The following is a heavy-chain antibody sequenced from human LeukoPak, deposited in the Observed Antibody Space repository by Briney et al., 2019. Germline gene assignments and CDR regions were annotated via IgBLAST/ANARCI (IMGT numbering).Heavy chain of an antibody. V-gene: IGHV3-53*05. CDR1: GFTVSSNY. Sequence: GGSLRLSCAASGFTVSSNYMSWVRQAPGKGLEWVSVIYSGGSTYYADSVKGRFTISRDNSKNTLYLQMNSLRAEDTAVYYCAKDFDGFVWFGESYPDYWGQGTLVTVSS. CDR3: AKDFDGFVWFGESYPDY. CDR2: IYSGGST. D-gene: IGHD3-10*01. J-gene: IGHJ4*02.